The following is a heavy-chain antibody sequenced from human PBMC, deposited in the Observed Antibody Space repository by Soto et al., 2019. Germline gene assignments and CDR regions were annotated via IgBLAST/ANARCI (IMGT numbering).Heavy chain of an antibody. J-gene: IGHJ6*02. CDR2: IWYDGSNK. V-gene: IGHV3-33*01. D-gene: IGHD3-16*02. CDR3: ARSRDDYVWGSYRDYYYYGMDV. Sequence: GGSLRLSCAASGFTFSRYGMHWVRQAPGKGLEWVAVIWYDGSNKYYADSVKGRFTISRDNSKNTLYLQMNSLRAEDTAVYYCARSRDDYVWGSYRDYYYYGMDVWGQGTTVTVSS. CDR1: GFTFSRYG.